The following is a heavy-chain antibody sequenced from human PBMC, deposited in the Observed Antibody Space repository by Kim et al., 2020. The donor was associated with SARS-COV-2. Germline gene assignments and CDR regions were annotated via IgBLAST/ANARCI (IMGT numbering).Heavy chain of an antibody. J-gene: IGHJ2*01. Sequence: GGSLRLSCAASGFTFDAYAMHWARQVPGKGLEWVSGISGSSDYIVYADFVKGRFTISRDNAKNSLYLQLNSLRSEDSAFYFCAKATDYDGIASHFDLWGRGTLVTVSS. CDR2: ISGSSDYI. CDR3: AKATDYDGIASHFDL. V-gene: IGHV3-9*01. CDR1: GFTFDAYA. D-gene: IGHD4-17*01.